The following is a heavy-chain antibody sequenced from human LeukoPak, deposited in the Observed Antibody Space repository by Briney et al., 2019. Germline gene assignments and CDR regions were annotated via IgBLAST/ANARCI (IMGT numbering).Heavy chain of an antibody. CDR1: GGSVSSGSYY. D-gene: IGHD4-17*01. CDR2: IYYSGST. Sequence: PSETLSLTCTVSGGSVSSGSYYWSWIRQPPGKGLEWIGYIYYSGSTNYNPSLKSRVTISVDTSKNQFSLKLSSVTAADTAVYYCARLYGEHGAFDIWGQGTMVTVSS. CDR3: ARLYGEHGAFDI. V-gene: IGHV4-61*01. J-gene: IGHJ3*02.